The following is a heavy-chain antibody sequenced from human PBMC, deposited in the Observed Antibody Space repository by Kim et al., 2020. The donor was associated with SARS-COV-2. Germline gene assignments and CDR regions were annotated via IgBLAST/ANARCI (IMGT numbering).Heavy chain of an antibody. V-gene: IGHV3-21*06. CDR1: GFTFIDYS. D-gene: IGHD2-2*01. CDR2: ISTSSTFV. Sequence: GGSLRLSCEASGFTFIDYSMDWVRRAPGKGLEWVSSISTSSTFVSYADSVKGRLIVSRDNANNLLFLHMTSLRAEDTAVYYCVRETRDGMDVWGQGTAVTVSS. CDR3: VRETRDGMDV. J-gene: IGHJ6*02.